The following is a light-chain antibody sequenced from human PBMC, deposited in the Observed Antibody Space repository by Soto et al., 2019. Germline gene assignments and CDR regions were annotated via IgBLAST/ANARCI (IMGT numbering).Light chain of an antibody. V-gene: IGKV1-5*01. CDR2: GAS. CDR3: QQYLDWPRT. Sequence: DIQMTQSPSTLSASVGDRVTIACRASQSVSPWLAWYQQKPGKAPMLLINGASTLQAGVPSRFSGSGSGTDFTLTICSLHPDDFAVYYCQQYLDWPRTFGQGTKADI. J-gene: IGKJ1*01. CDR1: QSVSPW.